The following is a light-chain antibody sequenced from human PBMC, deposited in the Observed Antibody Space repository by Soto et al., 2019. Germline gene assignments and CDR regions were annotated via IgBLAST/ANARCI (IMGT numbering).Light chain of an antibody. CDR1: QSISSY. J-gene: IGKJ1*01. CDR3: QRSERISRP. V-gene: IGKV1-39*01. Sequence: DIQMTQSPSSLSASVGDRVTITCPASQSISSYLNWYQQKPGKAPELLIYDASILQSEVPSRFSGSGSRTGFAVTVSTLIPGEFATHCCQRSERISRPLGQGTKLAVK. CDR2: DAS.